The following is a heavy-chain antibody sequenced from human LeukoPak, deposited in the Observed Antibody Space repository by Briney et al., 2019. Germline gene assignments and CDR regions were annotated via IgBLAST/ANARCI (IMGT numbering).Heavy chain of an antibody. J-gene: IGHJ6*02. V-gene: IGHV3-7*01. CDR1: GFTFSSYW. D-gene: IGHD1-26*01. CDR2: IKQDGSEK. CDR3: ARGPIVGATSGMDV. Sequence: GGSLRLSCAASGFTFSSYWMSWVRQAPGKGLEWVANIKQDGSEKYYVDSVKGRFTISRDNAKNSLYLQMNSLRAEDTAVYYCARGPIVGATSGMDVWGQGTTVTVSS.